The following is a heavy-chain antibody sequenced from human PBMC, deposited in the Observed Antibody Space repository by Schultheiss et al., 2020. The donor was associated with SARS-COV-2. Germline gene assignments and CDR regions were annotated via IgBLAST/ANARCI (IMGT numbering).Heavy chain of an antibody. V-gene: IGHV4-30-4*01. CDR2: IYYSGST. J-gene: IGHJ5*02. Sequence: SETLSLTCTVSGGSISSYYWSWIRQPPGKGLEWIGYIYYSGSTYYNPSLKSRVTISVDTSKNQFSLKLSSVTAADTAVYYCARAAYGDSPWDWFDPWGQGTLVTVSS. CDR3: ARAAYGDSPWDWFDP. CDR1: GGSISSYY. D-gene: IGHD4-17*01.